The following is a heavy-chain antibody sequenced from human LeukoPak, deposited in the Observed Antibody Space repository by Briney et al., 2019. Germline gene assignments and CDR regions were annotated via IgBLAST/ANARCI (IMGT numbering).Heavy chain of an antibody. CDR1: GFTFNNAW. V-gene: IGHV3-15*01. CDR2: IKSKTDGGTT. D-gene: IGHD2-2*01. CDR3: VKRDSTSYHFDS. J-gene: IGHJ4*02. Sequence: PGGSLRLSCAASGFTFNNAWMSWVRQAPGKGLEWVGRIKSKTDGGTTDYAAPVKGRFSISRDDSKNTLYLQMSSLRVEDTAVYYCVKRDSTSYHFDSWGQGTLVTVSS.